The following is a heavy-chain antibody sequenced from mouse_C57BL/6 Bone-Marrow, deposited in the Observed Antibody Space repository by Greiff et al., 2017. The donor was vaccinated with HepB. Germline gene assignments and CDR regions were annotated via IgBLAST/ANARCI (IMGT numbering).Heavy chain of an antibody. Sequence: EVMLVESGGGLVKPGGSLKLSCAASGFTFSSYTMSWVRQTPEKRLEWVATISGGGGNTYYPDSVKGRFTISRDNAKNTLYLQMSSLRSEDTALYYCARSEGDWMDYWGQGTSVTVSS. J-gene: IGHJ4*01. CDR2: ISGGGGNT. CDR1: GFTFSSYT. V-gene: IGHV5-9*01. CDR3: ARSEGDWMDY.